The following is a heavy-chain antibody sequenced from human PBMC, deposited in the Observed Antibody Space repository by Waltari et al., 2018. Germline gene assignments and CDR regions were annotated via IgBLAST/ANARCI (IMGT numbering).Heavy chain of an antibody. D-gene: IGHD1-1*01. CDR2: IRGSGGST. J-gene: IGHJ4*02. CDR1: GFTFSSYA. V-gene: IGHV3-23*04. CDR3: AKSHPTGTFLKDYWAEIDY. Sequence: EVQLVESGGGLVQPGGSLRLSCAASGFTFSSYAMSWVRQAPGKGLEWVSAIRGSGGSTYYADSVKGRFTISRDNSKNTLYLQMNSLRAEDTAVYYCAKSHPTGTFLKDYWAEIDYWGQGTLVTVSS.